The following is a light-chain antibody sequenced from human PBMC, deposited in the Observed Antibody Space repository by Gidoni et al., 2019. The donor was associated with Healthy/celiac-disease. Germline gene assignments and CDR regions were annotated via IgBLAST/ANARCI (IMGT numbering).Light chain of an antibody. V-gene: IGKV3-11*01. CDR2: DTS. CDR3: QQRSNWPPIT. J-gene: IGKJ5*01. Sequence: DIVLTQSPATLSLSPGERATLSCRASQRVSSYLAWYQQKPGQAPSLLIYDTSNSATGTPARFSGSGSGTDFTLTISSLEPEDFAVYYCQQRSNWPPITFGQGTRLEIK. CDR1: QRVSSY.